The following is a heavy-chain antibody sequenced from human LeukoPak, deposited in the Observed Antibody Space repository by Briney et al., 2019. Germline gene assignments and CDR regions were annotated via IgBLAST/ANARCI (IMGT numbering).Heavy chain of an antibody. CDR3: AKIGLGSSSWWYFDY. J-gene: IGHJ4*02. V-gene: IGHV3-30*02. CDR1: GFTFSTYG. Sequence: PGGSLRLSCAASGFTFSTYGIHWVRQAPGKGLEWVALIRFDGINKFYADSVKGRFTVSRDNSKNRVHLQMSSLRAEDTAVYYCAKIGLGSSSWWYFDYWGQGALVTVSS. D-gene: IGHD6-13*01. CDR2: IRFDGINK.